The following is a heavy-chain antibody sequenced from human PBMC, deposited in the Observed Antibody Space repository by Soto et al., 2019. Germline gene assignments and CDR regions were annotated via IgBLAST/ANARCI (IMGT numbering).Heavy chain of an antibody. J-gene: IGHJ6*02. CDR2: INPSGGST. V-gene: IGHV1-46*01. CDR1: GYTFTSYY. CDR3: ARESIATADIDPYLDV. Sequence: VKVSCKASGYTFTSYYMHWVRQAPGQGLEWMGIINPSGGSTSYAQKFQGRVTMTRDTSTSTVYMELSSLRSEDTAVYYCARESIATADIDPYLDVWGQGTTVTV. D-gene: IGHD6-13*01.